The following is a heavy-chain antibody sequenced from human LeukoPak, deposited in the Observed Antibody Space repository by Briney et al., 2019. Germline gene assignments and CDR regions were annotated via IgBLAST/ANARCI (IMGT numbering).Heavy chain of an antibody. Sequence: GGSLRLSCAASGFTVSSNYMSWVRQAPGKGLEWVSVIYSGGSTYYADSVKGRFTISRDNSKNTLYLQMNSLRAEDTAVYYCARMSRGNIAAASYFDYWGQGTLVTVSS. CDR3: ARMSRGNIAAASYFDY. J-gene: IGHJ4*02. CDR1: GFTVSSNY. CDR2: IYSGGST. D-gene: IGHD6-13*01. V-gene: IGHV3-53*01.